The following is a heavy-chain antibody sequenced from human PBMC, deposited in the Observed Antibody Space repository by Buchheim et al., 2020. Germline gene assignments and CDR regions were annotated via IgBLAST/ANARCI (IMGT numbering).Heavy chain of an antibody. CDR2: MNPNSGNP. D-gene: IGHD5-24*01. V-gene: IGHV1-8*01. CDR3: ARIPGVRKGDDYKYGRYFDY. CDR1: EYTFTSYD. Sequence: QVQLVQSGAEVKKPGASVKVSCKASEYTFTSYDINWVRQATGQGLEWMGWMNPNSGNPGYPQRFQGRVTMTRNLSISPAYMELSSMRSEDTAMYYCARIPGVRKGDDYKYGRYFDYWGQGTL. J-gene: IGHJ4*02.